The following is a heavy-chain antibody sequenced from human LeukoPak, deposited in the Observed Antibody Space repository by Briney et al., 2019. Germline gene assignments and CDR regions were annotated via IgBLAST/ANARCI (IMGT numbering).Heavy chain of an antibody. CDR1: GFTFSTYW. V-gene: IGHV3-74*03. CDR3: ARGNYYGMDV. Sequence: GGSLRLSCAASGFTFSTYWMHWVRQAPGKGLVWVSGTDGSSKSATYADSVKGRFTISRDNAKNTLYLQLNNLRAEDTAVYYCARGNYYGMDVWGQGTTVIVSS. J-gene: IGHJ6*02. CDR2: TDGSSKSA.